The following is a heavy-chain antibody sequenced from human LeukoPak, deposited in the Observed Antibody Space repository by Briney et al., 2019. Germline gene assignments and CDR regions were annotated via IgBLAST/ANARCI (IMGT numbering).Heavy chain of an antibody. D-gene: IGHD4-17*01. CDR1: GGSISSGDYY. J-gene: IGHJ4*02. CDR2: IYYSGST. V-gene: IGHV4-30-4*08. Sequence: SETLSLTCTVSGGSISSGDYYWSLIRQPPGKGLEWIGYIYYSGSTYYNPSLKSRVTISVDTSKNQFSLKLSSVTAADTAVYYCASLDYGDYYFDYWGQGTLVTVSS. CDR3: ASLDYGDYYFDY.